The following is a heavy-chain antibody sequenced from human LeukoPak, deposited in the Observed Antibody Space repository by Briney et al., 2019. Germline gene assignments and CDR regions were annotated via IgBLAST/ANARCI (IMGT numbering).Heavy chain of an antibody. CDR3: AKGYSGSYFHFDY. Sequence: PGGSLRLSCAASGFTFTNYAMSWVRQTPGKGLEWVSATVGSGPDTYHADSVKGRFTVSRDNSRNTLYLQMNSLRAEDTALYYCAKGYSGSYFHFDYWGQGTLVTVSS. CDR2: TVGSGPDT. CDR1: GFTFTNYA. J-gene: IGHJ4*02. V-gene: IGHV3-23*01. D-gene: IGHD1-26*01.